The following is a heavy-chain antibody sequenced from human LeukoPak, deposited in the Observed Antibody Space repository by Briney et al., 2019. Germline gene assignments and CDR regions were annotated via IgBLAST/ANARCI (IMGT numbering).Heavy chain of an antibody. D-gene: IGHD3-3*01. CDR2: IYYSGST. CDR1: GGSISSSSYY. V-gene: IGHV4-39*07. J-gene: IGHJ6*03. Sequence: SETLSLTCTVSGGSISSSSYYWGWIRQPPGKGLEWIGSIYYSGSTYYNPSLKSRVTISVDTSKNQFSLKLSSVTAADTAVYYCARASASYYYYMDVWGKGTAVTISS. CDR3: ARASASYYYYMDV.